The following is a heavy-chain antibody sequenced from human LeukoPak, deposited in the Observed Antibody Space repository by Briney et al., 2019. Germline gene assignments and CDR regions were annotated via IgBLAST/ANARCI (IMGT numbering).Heavy chain of an antibody. V-gene: IGHV3-30*02. CDR3: AKDRDLYSSSMGYMDV. D-gene: IGHD6-6*01. Sequence: PGGSLRLSCAASGFTFSSYGMHWIRQAPGKGLEWVAFIRYDGSNKYYADSVKGRFTISRDNSKNTLYLQMNSLRAEDTAVYYCAKDRDLYSSSMGYMDVWGKGTTVTVSS. J-gene: IGHJ6*03. CDR1: GFTFSSYG. CDR2: IRYDGSNK.